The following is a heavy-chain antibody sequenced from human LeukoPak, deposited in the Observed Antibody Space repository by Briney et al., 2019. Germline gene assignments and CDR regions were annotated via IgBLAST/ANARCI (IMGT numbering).Heavy chain of an antibody. J-gene: IGHJ4*02. CDR1: GFTFSSYA. CDR3: AKESQLSYSGTFYIDY. CDR2: ISGRGGST. D-gene: IGHD1-26*01. Sequence: GGSLRLSCAASGFTFSSYAMSWVRQAPGSGLEWVSGISGRGGSTYYADSVKGRFTISRDNSQNTLYLQMNTLRVEDTAVYYCAKESQLSYSGTFYIDYWGQGTLVTVSS. V-gene: IGHV3-23*01.